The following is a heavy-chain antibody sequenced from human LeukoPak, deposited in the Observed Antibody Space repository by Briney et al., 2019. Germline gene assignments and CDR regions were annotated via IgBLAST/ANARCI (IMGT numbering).Heavy chain of an antibody. CDR1: GGSISGYY. D-gene: IGHD6-19*01. J-gene: IGHJ4*02. CDR2: IYYSGST. Sequence: SETLSLTCTVSGGSISGYYWSWIRQPPGKGLEWIGYIYYSGSTNYNPSLKSRVIILVDTSKNQFSLKLSSVTAADTAVNYCARHSSGWYVPDYWGQGTLVTVSS. CDR3: ARHSSGWYVPDY. V-gene: IGHV4-59*08.